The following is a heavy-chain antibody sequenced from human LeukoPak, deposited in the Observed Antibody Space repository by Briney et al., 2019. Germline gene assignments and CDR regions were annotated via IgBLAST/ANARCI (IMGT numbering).Heavy chain of an antibody. V-gene: IGHV4-4*07. D-gene: IGHD3-10*01. CDR1: GDSISSYY. Sequence: PSETLSLTCIVSGDSISSYYWSWIRQPAGKGLEWIGRIYTSGSTNYNPSLKSRVTMSVDTSKNQFSLKLSSVTAADTAVYYCASMSLYGSGSYLDYWGQGTLVTVSS. J-gene: IGHJ4*02. CDR3: ASMSLYGSGSYLDY. CDR2: IYTSGST.